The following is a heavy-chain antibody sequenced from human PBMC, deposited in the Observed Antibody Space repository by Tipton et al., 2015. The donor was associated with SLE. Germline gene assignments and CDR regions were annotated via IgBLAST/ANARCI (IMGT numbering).Heavy chain of an antibody. CDR1: GYTFTSSS. Sequence: QSGAEVKKPGASVRISCKTSGYTFTSSSMNWVRQAPGQGLEWMGWININTGNPTYAQGFTGRFAFSLDTPVSTAYLQISSLKAEDTAVYYCARSKGVFDYWGQGTLVTVSS. CDR3: ARSKGVFDY. CDR2: ININTGNP. D-gene: IGHD4-11*01. V-gene: IGHV7-4-1*02. J-gene: IGHJ4*02.